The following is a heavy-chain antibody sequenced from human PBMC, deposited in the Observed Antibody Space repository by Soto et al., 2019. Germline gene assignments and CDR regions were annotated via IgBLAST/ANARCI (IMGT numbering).Heavy chain of an antibody. CDR3: ATGVYYDSSGYPSLSWFDP. Sequence: ASVKVSCKVSGYTLTELSMHWVRQAPGKGLEWMGGFDPEDGETLYAQKFQGRVTMTEDTSTDTAYMELSSLRSEDTAVYYCATGVYYDSSGYPSLSWFDPWGQGTLVTVSS. CDR1: GYTLTELS. V-gene: IGHV1-24*01. D-gene: IGHD3-22*01. CDR2: FDPEDGET. J-gene: IGHJ5*02.